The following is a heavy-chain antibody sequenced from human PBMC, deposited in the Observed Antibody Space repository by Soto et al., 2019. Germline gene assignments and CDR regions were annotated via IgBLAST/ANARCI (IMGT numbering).Heavy chain of an antibody. CDR3: ARWFTYGNFDYFDY. V-gene: IGHV3-74*01. CDR1: GFTFSSDW. Sequence: PGGSLRLSCAASGFTFSSDWMHWFRQAPGKGLVWVSRIDSGGRTTTYADSVKGRFTISRDNAKNTLYLQMNGLRAEDTALYYCARWFTYGNFDYFDYWGQGTQVIVSS. D-gene: IGHD3-10*01. CDR2: IDSGGRTT. J-gene: IGHJ4*02.